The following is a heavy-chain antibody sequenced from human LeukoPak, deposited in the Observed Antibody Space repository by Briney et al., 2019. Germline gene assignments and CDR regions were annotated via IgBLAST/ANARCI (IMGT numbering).Heavy chain of an antibody. CDR1: GGSISSSSYY. V-gene: IGHV4-39*07. Sequence: SETLSLICTVSGGSISSSSYYWGWIRQPPGKGLEWIGYIYHSGSTYYNPSLKSRVTISVDRSKNQFSLKLSSVTAADTAVYYCAREVWAIVPISFDYWGQGTLVTVSS. CDR2: IYHSGST. CDR3: AREVWAIVPISFDY. D-gene: IGHD5-18*01. J-gene: IGHJ4*02.